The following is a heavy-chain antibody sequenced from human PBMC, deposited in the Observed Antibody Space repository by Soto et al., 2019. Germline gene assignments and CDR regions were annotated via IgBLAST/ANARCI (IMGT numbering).Heavy chain of an antibody. D-gene: IGHD5-12*01. J-gene: IGHJ3*02. CDR3: AKDLFNVATIVTSATAIDT. CDR2: ISGSGGST. V-gene: IGHV3-23*01. Sequence: PGGSLRLSCAASGFTFSSYAISWVRQAPGKGLEWVSAISGSGGSTYYADSVKGRFTISRDNSKNTLYLQTNSLRAEDTDVYYCAKDLFNVATIVTSATAIDTWGQGALVRVSS. CDR1: GFTFSSYA.